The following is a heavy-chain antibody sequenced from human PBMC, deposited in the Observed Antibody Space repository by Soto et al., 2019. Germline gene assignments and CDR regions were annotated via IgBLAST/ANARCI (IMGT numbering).Heavy chain of an antibody. CDR2: TSGGGDVA. D-gene: IGHD4-17*01. Sequence: EVQLLESGGGLVQPGGSLRLSCAASGFTFISYAMSWVRQAPGKGLEWVSGTSGGGDVAFYADSVKGRFTISRDNSKNTLYLQMNSPRAEDTALYYCVKKSIGTVTNPVYWYFDLWGRGTLVTVSS. CDR3: VKKSIGTVTNPVYWYFDL. J-gene: IGHJ2*01. V-gene: IGHV3-23*01. CDR1: GFTFISYA.